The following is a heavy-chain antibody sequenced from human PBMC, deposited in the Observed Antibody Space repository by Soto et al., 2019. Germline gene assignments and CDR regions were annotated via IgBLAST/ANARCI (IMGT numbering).Heavy chain of an antibody. D-gene: IGHD2-15*01. CDR2: IYYSGST. V-gene: IGHV4-39*01. CDR3: ETNRTNLIGYCSGGSRYSDFDP. Sequence: SETLSLTCTVSGGSISSSSYYWGWIRQPPGKGLEWIGSIYYSGSTYYNPSLKSRVTISVDTSKNQFSLKLSSVTAADTAVHYCETNRTNLIGYCSGGSRYSDFDPWRQGILVTVS. CDR1: GGSISSSSYY. J-gene: IGHJ5*02.